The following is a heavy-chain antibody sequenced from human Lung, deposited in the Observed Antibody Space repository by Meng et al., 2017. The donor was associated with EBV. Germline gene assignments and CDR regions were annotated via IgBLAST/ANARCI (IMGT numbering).Heavy chain of an antibody. CDR1: GYTFTSYS. Sequence: QVQLVQSGAEAKKPGASVKVSCKASGYTFTSYSISWVRQAPGQGLEWMGWISAYNGNTNYAQKLQGRVTMTTDTSTSTAYMELRSLRSDDTAVYYCAASSSSWYQNWFDPWGQGTLVTVSS. CDR3: AASSSSWYQNWFDP. CDR2: ISAYNGNT. V-gene: IGHV1-18*01. D-gene: IGHD6-13*01. J-gene: IGHJ5*02.